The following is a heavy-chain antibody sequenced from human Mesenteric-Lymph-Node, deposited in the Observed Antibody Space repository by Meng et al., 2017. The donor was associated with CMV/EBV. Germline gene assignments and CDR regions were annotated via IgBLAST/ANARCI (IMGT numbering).Heavy chain of an antibody. V-gene: IGHV3-49*04. Sequence: GGSLRLSCTVSGFTFGDYGLHWVRQAPGKGLEWVGFINTKVHYEATKYAASVQDRFTISRDDSRSIAFLQMNSLKTEDTAVYYCAKSFPVRGVFIDYWGLGTLVTVSS. D-gene: IGHD3-10*01. CDR1: GFTFGDYG. J-gene: IGHJ4*02. CDR3: AKSFPVRGVFIDY. CDR2: INTKVHYEAT.